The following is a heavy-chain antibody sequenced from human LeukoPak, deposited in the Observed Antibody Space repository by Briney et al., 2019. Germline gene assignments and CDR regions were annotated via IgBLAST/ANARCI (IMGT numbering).Heavy chain of an antibody. J-gene: IGHJ6*03. Sequence: GGSLRLSCAASGFTFSSYGMSWVRQAPGKGLEWVSAISGSGGSTYYADSVKGRFTISRDNAKNSLYLQMNSLRAEDTAVYYCARGPYASGTYGRRGWVHYMDVWGKGTTVTISS. CDR3: ARGPYASGTYGRRGWVHYMDV. CDR1: GFTFSSYG. CDR2: ISGSGGST. D-gene: IGHD3-10*01. V-gene: IGHV3-23*01.